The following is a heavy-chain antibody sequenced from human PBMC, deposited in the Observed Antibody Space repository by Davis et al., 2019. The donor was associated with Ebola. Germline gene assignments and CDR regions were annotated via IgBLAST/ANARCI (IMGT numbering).Heavy chain of an antibody. D-gene: IGHD6-6*01. CDR3: ARDVGYSSSAGGWFDP. J-gene: IGHJ5*02. CDR1: GGSFSGYY. Sequence: MPSETLSLTCAVYGGSFSGYYWSWIRQPPGKGLEWIGEINHSGSTNYNPSLKSRVTISVDKSKNQFSLKLSSVTAADTAVYYCARDVGYSSSAGGWFDPWGQGTLVTVSS. CDR2: INHSGST. V-gene: IGHV4-34*01.